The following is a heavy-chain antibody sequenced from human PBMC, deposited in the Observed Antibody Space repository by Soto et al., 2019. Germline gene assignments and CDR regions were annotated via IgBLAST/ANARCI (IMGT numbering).Heavy chain of an antibody. D-gene: IGHD2-2*01. CDR1: GVSVSGDIYY. CDR2: IYYSGNT. V-gene: IGHV4-31*03. J-gene: IGHJ6*02. CDR3: XRYPVVVVPAANYGLDV. Sequence: KTSETLSLTCSVSGVSVSGDIYYWSWIRHHPGKGLEWIGYIYYSGNTYYNPSLGGRVTISLDTSKNHFSLRLRSVTPADTAVYYCXRYPVVVVPAANYGLDVWGQGTTVTVSS.